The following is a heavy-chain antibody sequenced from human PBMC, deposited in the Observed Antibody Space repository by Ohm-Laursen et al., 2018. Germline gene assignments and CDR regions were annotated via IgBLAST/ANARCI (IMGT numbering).Heavy chain of an antibody. V-gene: IGHV1-69*06. CDR3: ASEVPAAIGFPGYYYGMDV. CDR2: IIPIFGTA. D-gene: IGHD2-2*02. Sequence: SSVKVSCNASGGTFISYAISWVRQAPGQGLGWMGGIIPIFGTANYAQKFQGRVTITADKSTSTAYMELSSLRSEDTAVYYCASEVPAAIGFPGYYYGMDVWGQGTTVTVSS. J-gene: IGHJ6*02. CDR1: GGTFISYA.